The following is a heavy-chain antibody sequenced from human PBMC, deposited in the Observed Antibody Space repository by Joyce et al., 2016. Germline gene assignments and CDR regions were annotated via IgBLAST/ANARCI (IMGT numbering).Heavy chain of an antibody. CDR2: INVGNGNT. CDR3: ARGSTALTFFDF. Sequence: QVQLVQSGAEVKKPRSSVKVSCKASGYTFTGHTIHWVRQAPGQSLEWMGWINVGNGNTRLSQKFQGRVTVSRDTAANAAYMELSSLRSEDTAVYYCARGSTALTFFDFWGEGALVTGSS. CDR1: GYTFTGHT. D-gene: IGHD3-10*01. J-gene: IGHJ4*02. V-gene: IGHV1-3*01.